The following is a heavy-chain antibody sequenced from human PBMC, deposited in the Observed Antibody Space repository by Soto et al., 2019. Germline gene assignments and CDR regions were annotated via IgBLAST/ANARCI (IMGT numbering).Heavy chain of an antibody. CDR3: AHSRPNLDYDFWSGYYYFDY. CDR2: IYWDDDK. J-gene: IGHJ4*02. D-gene: IGHD3-3*01. Sequence: SGPTLVNPTQTLTLTCTFSGFSLSTSGVGVGWIRQPPGKALEWLALIYWDDDKRYSPSLKSRLTITKDTSKNQGVLTMTNMDPVDTATYYCAHSRPNLDYDFWSGYYYFDYWGQGTLVTVSS. CDR1: GFSLSTSGVG. V-gene: IGHV2-5*02.